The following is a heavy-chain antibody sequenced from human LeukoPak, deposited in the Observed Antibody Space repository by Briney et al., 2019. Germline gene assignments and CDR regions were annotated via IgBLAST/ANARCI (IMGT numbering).Heavy chain of an antibody. Sequence: AGGSLRLSCAASGFTFSSYAMSWVRQAPGKGLEWVSAISGSGGSTYYADSVKGRFTISRDNSKNTLYLQMNSLRAEDTAVYYCAKEYYYDSSDYYYFDYWGQGTLVTVSS. CDR3: AKEYYYDSSDYYYFDY. CDR1: GFTFSSYA. J-gene: IGHJ4*02. CDR2: ISGSGGST. D-gene: IGHD3-22*01. V-gene: IGHV3-23*01.